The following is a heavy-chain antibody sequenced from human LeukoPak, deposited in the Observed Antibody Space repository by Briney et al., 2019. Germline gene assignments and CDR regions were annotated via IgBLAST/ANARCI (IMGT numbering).Heavy chain of an antibody. CDR3: ARVRDEATIRSSFDP. Sequence: SVKVSCKASGGTFSSYAISWVRQAPGQGLEWMGGIIPIFGTANYAQRFQGRVTITADESTSTAYMELSSLRSEDTAVYYCARVRDEATIRSSFDPWGQGTLVTVSS. CDR1: GGTFSSYA. V-gene: IGHV1-69*13. CDR2: IIPIFGTA. D-gene: IGHD5-12*01. J-gene: IGHJ5*02.